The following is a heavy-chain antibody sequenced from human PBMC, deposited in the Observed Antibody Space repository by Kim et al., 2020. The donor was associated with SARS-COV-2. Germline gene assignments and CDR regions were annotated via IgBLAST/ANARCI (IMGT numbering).Heavy chain of an antibody. Sequence: GGSLRLSCAASGFTFSSYGMHWVRQAPGKGLEWVAVIWYDGSNKYYADSVKGRFTISRDNSKNTLYLQINSLRAEDTAVYYCAKDLQVGATKNYYYGMDVWGQGTTVTVSS. CDR1: GFTFSSYG. D-gene: IGHD1-26*01. CDR2: IWYDGSNK. J-gene: IGHJ6*02. CDR3: AKDLQVGATKNYYYGMDV. V-gene: IGHV3-33*06.